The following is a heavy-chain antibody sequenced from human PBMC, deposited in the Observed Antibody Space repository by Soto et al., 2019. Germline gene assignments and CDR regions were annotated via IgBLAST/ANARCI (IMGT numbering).Heavy chain of an antibody. CDR1: GGSISSYY. V-gene: IGHV4-59*01. CDR2: IYYSGST. J-gene: IGHJ4*02. CDR3: ARGYSGYDGLDY. D-gene: IGHD5-12*01. Sequence: SETLSLTCTVSGGSISSYYWSWIRQPPGKGLEWIGYIYYSGSTNYNPSLKSRVTISVDTSKNQFSLKLSSVTTADTAAYYCARGYSGYDGLDYWGQGTLVTVSS.